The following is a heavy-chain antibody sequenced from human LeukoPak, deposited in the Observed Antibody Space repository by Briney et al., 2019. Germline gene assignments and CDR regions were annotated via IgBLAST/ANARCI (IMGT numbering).Heavy chain of an antibody. CDR2: INHSGST. D-gene: IGHD4-17*01. J-gene: IGHJ4*02. V-gene: IGHV4-34*01. CDR3: ARGYDYGDPIDY. Sequence: SETLSLTCAVYGGSFSGYYWSWIRQPPGKGLEWIGEINHSGSTNYNPSLKSRVTIPVDTSKNQFSLKLSSVTAADTAVYYCARGYDYGDPIDYWGQGTLVTVSS. CDR1: GGSFSGYY.